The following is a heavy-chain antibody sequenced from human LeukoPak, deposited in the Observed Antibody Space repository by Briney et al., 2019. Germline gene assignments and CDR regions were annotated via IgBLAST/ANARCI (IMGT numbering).Heavy chain of an antibody. J-gene: IGHJ4*02. Sequence: SVKVSCKSSGGTCSSYAISWVRQAPGQGLEWMGSIILIFGIANYAQKFQGRVTITADNTTRPAHMALSSLRSEDTPVYYCAREDYGDYSRKYVFDYWGQGTLVTVSS. CDR1: GGTCSSYA. D-gene: IGHD4-17*01. CDR2: IILIFGIA. V-gene: IGHV1-69*04. CDR3: AREDYGDYSRKYVFDY.